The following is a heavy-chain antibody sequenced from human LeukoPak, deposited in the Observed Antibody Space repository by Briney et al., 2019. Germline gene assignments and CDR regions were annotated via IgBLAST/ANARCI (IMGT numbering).Heavy chain of an antibody. D-gene: IGHD2-21*01. CDR3: TVIVGYHFDY. CDR1: GGSISSYS. V-gene: IGHV3-15*01. J-gene: IGHJ4*02. Sequence: SSETLSLTCTVSGGSISSYSWSWMRQPAGKGLEWVGRIKSKTDGGTTDYAAPVKGRFTISRDDSKNTLYLQMNSLKTEDTAVYYCTVIVGYHFDYWGQGTLVTVSS. CDR2: IKSKTDGGTT.